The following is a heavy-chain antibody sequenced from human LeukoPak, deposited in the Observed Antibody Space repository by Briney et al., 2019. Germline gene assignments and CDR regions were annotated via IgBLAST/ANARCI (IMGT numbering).Heavy chain of an antibody. V-gene: IGHV4-39*07. J-gene: IGHJ4*02. Sequence: SETLSLTCTVSGGSISSSSYYWGWIRQPPGKGLEWIGSIYYSGSTYYNPSLKSRVTISVDTSKNQFSLKLSSVTAADTAVYYCARVGDYYDSSGYRYWGQGTLVTVSS. CDR3: ARVGDYYDSSGYRY. CDR1: GGSISSSSYY. D-gene: IGHD3-22*01. CDR2: IYYSGST.